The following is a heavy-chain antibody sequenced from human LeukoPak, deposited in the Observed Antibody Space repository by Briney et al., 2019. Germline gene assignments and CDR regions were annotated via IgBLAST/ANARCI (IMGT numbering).Heavy chain of an antibody. V-gene: IGHV1-46*01. CDR3: ARDYHGGNLNPDFDY. CDR2: ISPSGGST. Sequence: ASVKVSCKAFGYTFTSNYMHWVRQAPGQGPEWMGVISPSGGSTTYAQKFQGRVTLTRDMSTSTDYLELSSLRSEDTAVYYCARDYHGGNLNPDFDYWGQGTLVTVSS. CDR1: GYTFTSNY. D-gene: IGHD4-23*01. J-gene: IGHJ4*02.